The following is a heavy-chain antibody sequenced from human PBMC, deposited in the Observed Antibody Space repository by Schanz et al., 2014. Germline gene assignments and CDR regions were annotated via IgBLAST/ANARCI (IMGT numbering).Heavy chain of an antibody. V-gene: IGHV3-30-3*01. D-gene: IGHD3-9*01. CDR3: ARDSGPYYDKSMDV. J-gene: IGHJ6*02. Sequence: QVQLVESGGGVVQPGRSLRLSCAASGFTFSSYAMHWVRQAPGKGLEWVAVISYDGRNKYYADSVKGRFTISRDNSKNALFLQMNSLRVEDTALYYCARDSGPYYDKSMDVWGQGTTVAVSS. CDR2: ISYDGRNK. CDR1: GFTFSSYA.